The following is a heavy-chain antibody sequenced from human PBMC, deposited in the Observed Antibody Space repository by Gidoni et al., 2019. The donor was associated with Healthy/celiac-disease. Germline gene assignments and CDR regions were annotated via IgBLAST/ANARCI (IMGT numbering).Heavy chain of an antibody. CDR3: AGSSYYDSSGYGWFDP. V-gene: IGHV5-51*03. D-gene: IGHD3-22*01. J-gene: IGHJ5*02. CDR2: IYPGDSDT. Sequence: EVQLVQSGAEVKKPGESLKISCKGAGYSFTRYWLGWVRQMPGKGLEWMGVIYPGDSDTRYSPSVQGQGTISADKTISTAYLQWSSLKASDTAMYYCAGSSYYDSSGYGWFDPWGQGTLVTVSS. CDR1: GYSFTRYW.